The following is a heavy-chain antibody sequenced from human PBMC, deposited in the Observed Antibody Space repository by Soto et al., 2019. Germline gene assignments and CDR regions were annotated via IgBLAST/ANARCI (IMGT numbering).Heavy chain of an antibody. CDR2: IYHTGRS. D-gene: IGHD3-16*01. CDR1: GGSLSGFP. J-gene: IGHJ4*02. Sequence: SETLSLTCSVSGGSLSGFPWIWIRQPPGKGLEWVGYIYHTGRSNYNPSLKSRLTISLDMSRNQFSLQLTSVTAADTALYYCARVSNDYGGNGAFDYWGLGTLVTVSS. CDR3: ARVSNDYGGNGAFDY. V-gene: IGHV4-59*01.